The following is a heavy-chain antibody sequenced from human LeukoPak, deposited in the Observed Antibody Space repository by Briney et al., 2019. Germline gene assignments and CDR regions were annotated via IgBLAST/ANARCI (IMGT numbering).Heavy chain of an antibody. D-gene: IGHD3-10*01. CDR2: INPSGGST. CDR1: GYTFTSYY. V-gene: IGHV1-46*01. Sequence: ASVKVSCKASGYTFTSYYMHWVRQAPGQGLEWMGIINPSGGSTSYAQKFQGRVTMTRDMSTSTVYMELSSLRSEDTAVYYCAGGRGGTMVRETLDAFDIWGQGTMVTVSS. CDR3: AGGRGGTMVRETLDAFDI. J-gene: IGHJ3*02.